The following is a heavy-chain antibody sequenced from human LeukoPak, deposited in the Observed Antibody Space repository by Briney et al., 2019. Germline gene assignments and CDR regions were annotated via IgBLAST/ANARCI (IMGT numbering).Heavy chain of an antibody. Sequence: GGSLRLSCADSGFTVSSYGLHWVRQAPGKGLEWVAFIRYDGSKKSHADSVKGRFTISRDNSKNTLDLQMNSLRAEDTAVYYCAKGGYSYDSSGHTPLDYWGQGTLVTVSS. D-gene: IGHD3-22*01. CDR1: GFTVSSYG. CDR2: IRYDGSKK. V-gene: IGHV3-30*02. CDR3: AKGGYSYDSSGHTPLDY. J-gene: IGHJ4*02.